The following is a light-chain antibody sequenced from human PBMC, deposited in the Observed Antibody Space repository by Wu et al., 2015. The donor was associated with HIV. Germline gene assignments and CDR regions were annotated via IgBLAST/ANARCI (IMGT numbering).Light chain of an antibody. J-gene: IGKJ2*01. V-gene: IGKV1-33*01. CDR1: QGISNY. Sequence: DIQMTQSPSSLSASVGDRVTITCQANQGISNYVNWYQQRPGKAPKLLIYDASNLETGVPSKFSGSASGRDFTFTISSLQPEDIATYYCQHCDHLRTIFGRGDQVWRSN. CDR3: QHCDHLRTI. CDR2: DAS.